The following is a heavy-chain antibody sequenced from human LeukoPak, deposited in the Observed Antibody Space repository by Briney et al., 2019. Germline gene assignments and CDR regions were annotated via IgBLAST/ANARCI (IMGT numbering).Heavy chain of an antibody. CDR1: GFTFNDYA. CDR3: AREAVRDYVLGSYRYGRSSYNWFDP. V-gene: IGHV3-9*01. J-gene: IGHJ5*02. Sequence: GGSLRLSCIASGFTFNDYAMHWVRQAPGKGLEWVSGISWNSGSIGYADSVKGRFTISRDNAKNSLYLQMNSLRAEDTAVYYCAREAVRDYVLGSYRYGRSSYNWFDPWGQGTLVTVSS. CDR2: ISWNSGSI. D-gene: IGHD3-16*02.